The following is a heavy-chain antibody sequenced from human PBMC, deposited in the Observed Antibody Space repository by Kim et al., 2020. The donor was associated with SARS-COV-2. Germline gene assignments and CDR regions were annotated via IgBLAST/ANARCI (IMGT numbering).Heavy chain of an antibody. CDR2: ISYDGSDE. CDR3: ATDKIGSASTSGWRDADSGGVFDH. V-gene: IGHV3-30*04. Sequence: GGSLRLSCAASGLNFNNYAMYWVRQTPGKGLEWVALISYDGSDEYYANAVKGRFTISRDNSKNTLYLQMNALRLDDTAMYYCATDKIGSASTSGWRDADSGGVFDHWGQGTLVTVSS. D-gene: IGHD3-16*01. CDR1: GLNFNNYA. J-gene: IGHJ4*02.